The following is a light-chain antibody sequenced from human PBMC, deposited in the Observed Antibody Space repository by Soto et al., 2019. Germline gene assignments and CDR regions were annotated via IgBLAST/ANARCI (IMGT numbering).Light chain of an antibody. CDR2: AAS. V-gene: IGKV1-39*01. J-gene: IGKJ1*01. CDR3: QQSYSTLWT. CDR1: QSISSY. Sequence: DIQMTQSPSSLSASVGERVTITCRASQSISSYLNWYQQKQGKAPKLXIYAASSLQSGVPSRFSGSGSGTDFTLTISSLQPEDFATYYCQQSYSTLWTFGQGTKVDIK.